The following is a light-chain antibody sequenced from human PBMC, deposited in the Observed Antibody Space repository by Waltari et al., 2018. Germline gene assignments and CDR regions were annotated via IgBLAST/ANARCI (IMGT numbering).Light chain of an antibody. CDR2: DTS. Sequence: DIVLTQSPATLSVSPGERATLSCRASQSVSGNLAWYQQKPGQAPVLLIFDTSNRATNIPARFSGGGSGTDFSLSISRLEPEDVALYFCRLRTDWPPRYTFGQGTKLEIK. J-gene: IGKJ2*01. CDR3: RLRTDWPPRYT. CDR1: QSVSGN. V-gene: IGKV3-11*01.